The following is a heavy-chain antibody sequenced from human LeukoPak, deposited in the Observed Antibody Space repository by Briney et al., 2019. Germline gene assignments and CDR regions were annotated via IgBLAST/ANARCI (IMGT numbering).Heavy chain of an antibody. V-gene: IGHV5-51*01. Sequence: GESLKISCKASGYRFTNYWIGWVRQMPGKGLEWMGIIYPSDSDTRYSPSFQGQVTISADKSISTAYLQWSSLKASDTGMYYCARPSNSGYDFWGQGALVTVSS. CDR1: GYRFTNYW. CDR3: ARPSNSGYDF. J-gene: IGHJ4*02. D-gene: IGHD5-12*01. CDR2: IYPSDSDT.